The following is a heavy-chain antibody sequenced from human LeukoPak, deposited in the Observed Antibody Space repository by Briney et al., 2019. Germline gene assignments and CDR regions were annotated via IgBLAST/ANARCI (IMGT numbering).Heavy chain of an antibody. J-gene: IGHJ3*02. D-gene: IGHD5-12*01. CDR1: GGSISSYY. Sequence: PSETLSLTCTVSGGSISSYYWSWIRQPPGKGLEWIGEINHSGSTNYNPSLKSRVTISVDTSKNRFSLKLSSVTAADTAVYYCARAVYSSFDAFDIWGQGTMVTVSS. CDR2: INHSGST. V-gene: IGHV4-34*01. CDR3: ARAVYSSFDAFDI.